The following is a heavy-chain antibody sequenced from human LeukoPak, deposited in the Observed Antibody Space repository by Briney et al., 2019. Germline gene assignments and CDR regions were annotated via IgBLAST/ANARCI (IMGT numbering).Heavy chain of an antibody. J-gene: IGHJ3*02. CDR3: ARGYYYDSSGHAFDI. D-gene: IGHD3-22*01. V-gene: IGHV4-34*01. CDR2: INHSGST. Sequence: SETLSLTCAVYGGSFSGYYWSWIRQPPGKGLEWIGEINHSGSTNYNPSLKSRVTISVDTSKNQFSLKLSSVTAAGTAVYYCARGYYYDSSGHAFDIWGQGTMVTVSS. CDR1: GGSFSGYY.